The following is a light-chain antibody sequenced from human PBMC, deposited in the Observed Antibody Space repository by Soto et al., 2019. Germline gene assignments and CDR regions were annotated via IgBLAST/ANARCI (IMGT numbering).Light chain of an antibody. CDR3: CSYAGSTTQTYV. CDR2: EVS. Sequence: QSVLTQPASVSGSAEQWLTIYSTGTHTDVGSYNLVSWYQQHPGKAPKVIIYEVSERPSGVSDRFSGSKSGNTASLMISGLQAEDEADYYCCSYAGSTTQTYVFGSGTKVTVL. CDR1: HTDVGSYNL. V-gene: IGLV2-23*02. J-gene: IGLJ1*01.